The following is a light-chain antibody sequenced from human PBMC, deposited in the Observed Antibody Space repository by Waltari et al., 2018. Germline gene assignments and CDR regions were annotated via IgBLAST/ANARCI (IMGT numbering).Light chain of an antibody. CDR3: QQLDTYPRT. V-gene: IGKV1-9*01. J-gene: IGKJ1*01. CDR2: AAS. Sequence: IQLTQSPSTLSASVGDRVTITCRASQGIRNFLAWYQQKPGKAPEALVFAASTLRTGVPSRFSGRGSGTDFTLTISSLQPEDFATYFCQQLDTYPRTFGQGTKVEIK. CDR1: QGIRNF.